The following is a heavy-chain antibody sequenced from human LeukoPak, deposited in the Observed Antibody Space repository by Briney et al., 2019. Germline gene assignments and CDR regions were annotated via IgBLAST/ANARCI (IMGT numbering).Heavy chain of an antibody. CDR2: ISGSGGST. Sequence: GGSLRLSCAASGFTFSGYAMSWVRQAPGKGLEWVSAISGSGGSTYYADSVKGRFTISRDNSKNTLYLQMNSLRAEDTAVYYCATTLGVEVYYYYYGMDVWGQGTTVTVSS. J-gene: IGHJ6*02. D-gene: IGHD2-15*01. V-gene: IGHV3-23*01. CDR3: ATTLGVEVYYYYYGMDV. CDR1: GFTFSGYA.